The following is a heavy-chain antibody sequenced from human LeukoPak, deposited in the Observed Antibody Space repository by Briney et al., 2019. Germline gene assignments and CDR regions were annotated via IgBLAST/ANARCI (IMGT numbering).Heavy chain of an antibody. V-gene: IGHV3-7*01. CDR3: AIWTPDNN. J-gene: IGHJ4*02. CDR2: MDPSGTQK. Sequence: PGGSLRLSCAASGFTFHGSWMNWVRQVPGKGLEWVANMDPSGTQKRCVDSVRGRFTISKDNSGTSFYLEMSSLTVDDTAIYYCAIWTPDNNWGQGTLVTVSS. D-gene: IGHD1-1*01. CDR1: GFTFHGSW.